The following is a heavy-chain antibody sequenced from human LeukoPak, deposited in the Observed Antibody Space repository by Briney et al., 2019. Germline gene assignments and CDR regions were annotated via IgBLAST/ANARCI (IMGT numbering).Heavy chain of an antibody. CDR2: IYTSGST. J-gene: IGHJ6*03. V-gene: IGHV4-4*07. CDR1: GGSISSYY. CDR3: ARDPSSGWSNYFYYYMDV. D-gene: IGHD6-19*01. Sequence: PSETLSLTCTVSGGSISSYYWSWIRQPAGKGLEWIGRIYTSGSTNYNPSLKSRVTISVDKSKNQFSLKLSSVTAADTAVYYCARDPSSGWSNYFYYYMDVWGKGTTVTVSS.